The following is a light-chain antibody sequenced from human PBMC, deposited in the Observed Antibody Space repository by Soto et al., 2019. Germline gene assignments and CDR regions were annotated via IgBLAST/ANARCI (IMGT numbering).Light chain of an antibody. CDR3: QQYAKWPWT. CDR1: QTINNN. CDR2: GAS. J-gene: IGKJ1*01. V-gene: IGKV3-15*01. Sequence: DIVMTQSPATLSVSPGERATLSCRASQTINNNLAWNQQKPGQAPRLLIYGASTRATGIPDRFSGSGSGTEFTLTISSPQSEDFAVYYCQQYAKWPWTFGQGTKAEIK.